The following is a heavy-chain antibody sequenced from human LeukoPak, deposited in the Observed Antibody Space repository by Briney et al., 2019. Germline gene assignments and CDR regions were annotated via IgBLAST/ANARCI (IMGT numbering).Heavy chain of an antibody. Sequence: SVKVSCKASGGTFSSYAISWVRQAPGQGLEWMGRIIPIFGIANYAQKFQGRVTITADKSTSTAYMELSSLRSEDTAVYYCARDRDIWYSSSWSLNFGCWGQGTLVTVSS. J-gene: IGHJ4*02. D-gene: IGHD6-13*01. CDR2: IIPIFGIA. V-gene: IGHV1-69*04. CDR1: GGTFSSYA. CDR3: ARDRDIWYSSSWSLNFGC.